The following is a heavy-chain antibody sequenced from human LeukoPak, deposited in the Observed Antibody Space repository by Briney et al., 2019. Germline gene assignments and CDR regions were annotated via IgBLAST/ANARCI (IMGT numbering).Heavy chain of an antibody. V-gene: IGHV5-51*01. CDR2: IQPGDSET. D-gene: IGHD3-10*01. Sequence: GESLKISCKGSGYRFTSSWIGWVRHMPGKGLEWMGIIQPGDSETRYSPSFQGQVTITADKSTSTAYLQWSSLKASDTVIYYCARHVSAGLGEYQFDYWGQGTLVTVSS. CDR3: ARHVSAGLGEYQFDY. J-gene: IGHJ4*02. CDR1: GYRFTSSW.